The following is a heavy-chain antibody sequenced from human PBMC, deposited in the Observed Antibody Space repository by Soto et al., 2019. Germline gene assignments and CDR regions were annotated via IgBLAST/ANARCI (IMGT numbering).Heavy chain of an antibody. CDR2: INPLSGIS. CDR3: ATPACAATWCSPSHNLDH. Sequence: QVQLVQSGAEVKKPESSVKVSCKTSGGTFVRHVISWVRQAPGQGPEWMGKINPLSGISNYAQKFQDRVTFTADTDSSTAYMELSSLRSDDTAVYYCATPACAATWCSPSHNLDHWGQATLVTVSS. D-gene: IGHD2-2*01. V-gene: IGHV1-69*09. J-gene: IGHJ4*02. CDR1: GGTFVRHV.